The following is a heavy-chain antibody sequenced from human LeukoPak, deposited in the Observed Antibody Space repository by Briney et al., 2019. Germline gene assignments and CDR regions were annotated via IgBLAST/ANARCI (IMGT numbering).Heavy chain of an antibody. V-gene: IGHV3-21*01. D-gene: IGHD1-20*01. J-gene: IGHJ4*02. CDR2: ISTSSTYI. CDR3: ARDPPFIIGTTFFGY. Sequence: GGSLRLSCAASGFTFSSYSMNWVRQAPGKGLEWVSSISTSSTYIYYADSVKGRFTISRDNAKNSLYLQMNSLRAEDTAVYYCARDPPFIIGTTFFGYWGQGTLVTVSS. CDR1: GFTFSSYS.